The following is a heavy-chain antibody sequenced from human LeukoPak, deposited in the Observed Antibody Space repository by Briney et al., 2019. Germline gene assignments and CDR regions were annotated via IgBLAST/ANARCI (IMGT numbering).Heavy chain of an antibody. V-gene: IGHV3-33*01. CDR1: GFTFSSYG. Sequence: GGSLRLSCAASGFTFSSYGMHWVRQAPGKGLEWVAVVWSDGNNKYYADSVKGRFTISRDNPKNTLYLQMNSLRADDTAVYYCARGPHQLVDHWGQGTLVTVSS. J-gene: IGHJ4*02. CDR2: VWSDGNNK. CDR3: ARGPHQLVDH.